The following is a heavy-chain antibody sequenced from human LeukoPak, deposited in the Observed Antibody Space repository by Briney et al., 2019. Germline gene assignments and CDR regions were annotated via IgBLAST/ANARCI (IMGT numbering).Heavy chain of an antibody. J-gene: IGHJ6*02. V-gene: IGHV3-7*03. Sequence: GGSLRLSCVASGFTFGKYWMSWVRQAPGKGLEWVANIKLDGSEKNYVDSVKGRFTISRDNTKNSLYLQMNSLRAEDTAVFYCARVFRIAAAGGMDVWGQGTTVTVSS. CDR2: IKLDGSEK. D-gene: IGHD6-13*01. CDR3: ARVFRIAAAGGMDV. CDR1: GFTFGKYW.